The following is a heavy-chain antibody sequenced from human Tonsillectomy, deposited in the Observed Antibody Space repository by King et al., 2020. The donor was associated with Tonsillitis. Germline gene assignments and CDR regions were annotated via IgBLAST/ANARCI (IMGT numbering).Heavy chain of an antibody. CDR2: ISYDGSNK. Sequence: VQLVESGGGVVQPGRSLRLSCAASGFTFSSFAMHWVRQAPGKGLEWVTVISYDGSNKYYADSVKGRFTISRDNSKNTLYLQMNSLRAEDTAVYYCARLYGSGSFYDAFDIWGQGTMVTVSS. J-gene: IGHJ3*02. D-gene: IGHD3-10*01. CDR1: GFTFSSFA. V-gene: IGHV3-30-3*01. CDR3: ARLYGSGSFYDAFDI.